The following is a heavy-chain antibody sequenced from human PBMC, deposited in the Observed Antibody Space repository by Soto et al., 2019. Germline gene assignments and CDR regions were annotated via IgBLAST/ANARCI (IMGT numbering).Heavy chain of an antibody. CDR3: ATGWGFCGGGSCQSAFAH. CDR1: GGSISSGGYY. J-gene: IGHJ5*02. CDR2: IYYSGST. V-gene: IGHV4-31*03. D-gene: IGHD2-21*01. Sequence: PSETLSLTCNVSGGSISSGGYYWSWIRHHPGKGLEWIGYIYYSGSTYYNPSLRSRVTTSVDTSKNQFSLKLSSVTAADTAVYYCATGWGFCGGGSCQSAFAHWGQGTLVTVSS.